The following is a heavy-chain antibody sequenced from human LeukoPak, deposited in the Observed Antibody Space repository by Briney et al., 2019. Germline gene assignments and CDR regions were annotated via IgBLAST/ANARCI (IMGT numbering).Heavy chain of an antibody. CDR2: INPSGGST. J-gene: IGHJ4*02. D-gene: IGHD2-2*01. Sequence: GASVKVSCKASGYTFTSYYMHWVRQAPGQGLEWMGIINPSGGSTSYAQKFRGRVTMTRDMSTSTVYMELSSLRSEDTAVYYCARSCSSTSCKYYFDYWGQGTLVTVSS. CDR1: GYTFTSYY. CDR3: ARSCSSTSCKYYFDY. V-gene: IGHV1-46*01.